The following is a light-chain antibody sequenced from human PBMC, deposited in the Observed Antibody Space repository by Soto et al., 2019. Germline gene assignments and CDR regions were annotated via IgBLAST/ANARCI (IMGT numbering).Light chain of an antibody. J-gene: IGLJ3*02. Sequence: QSVLTQPPSASGTPGQRVTISCSGSSSNIGSNTVNWYQQLPGTAPKFIIYSNNQRPSGVPDRFSGSKSGTSASLAISGLQSEDEADYYCAVWDDSLNGPVFGGGTKLTVL. CDR2: SNN. V-gene: IGLV1-44*01. CDR1: SSNIGSNT. CDR3: AVWDDSLNGPV.